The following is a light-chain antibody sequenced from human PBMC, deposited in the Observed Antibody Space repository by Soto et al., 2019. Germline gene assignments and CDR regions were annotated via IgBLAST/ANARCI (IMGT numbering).Light chain of an antibody. V-gene: IGKV1-33*01. Sequence: DIQMTQSPSSLSASVGDRVTITCQASHDINKYLNWYQQKPGKAPKLLIYEASNLERGVPSRFSGGGSGTDFTLTISSLQPEDFSTYFCQQYDILPRTFGGGTRVDVK. CDR2: EAS. J-gene: IGKJ4*01. CDR3: QQYDILPRT. CDR1: HDINKY.